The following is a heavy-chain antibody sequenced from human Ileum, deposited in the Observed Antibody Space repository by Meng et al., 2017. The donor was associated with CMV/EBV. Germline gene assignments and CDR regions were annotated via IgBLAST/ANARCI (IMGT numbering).Heavy chain of an antibody. Sequence: SGYTFTGYYIHWVRQAPGQGLEWMGWINPNSGSTNYAQKFQGRVTMTRDTSISTAYMELSRLRSDDTAFYYCARGTDYYDSSGYFPVHWGQGTLVTVSS. D-gene: IGHD3-22*01. CDR3: ARGTDYYDSSGYFPVH. CDR2: INPNSGST. V-gene: IGHV1-2*02. CDR1: GYTFTGYY. J-gene: IGHJ4*02.